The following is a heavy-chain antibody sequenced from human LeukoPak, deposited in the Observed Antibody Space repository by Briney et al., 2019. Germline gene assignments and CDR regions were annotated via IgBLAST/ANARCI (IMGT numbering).Heavy chain of an antibody. CDR3: ASSSGWIDY. Sequence: GRSLRLSCAASGFTFSSYWMHWARQAPGKGLEWVAVISYDGSNKYYADSVKGRFTISRDNSKNTLYLQMNSLRAEDTAVYYCASSSGWIDYWGQGTLVTVSS. J-gene: IGHJ4*02. CDR1: GFTFSSYW. CDR2: ISYDGSNK. D-gene: IGHD6-19*01. V-gene: IGHV3-30-3*01.